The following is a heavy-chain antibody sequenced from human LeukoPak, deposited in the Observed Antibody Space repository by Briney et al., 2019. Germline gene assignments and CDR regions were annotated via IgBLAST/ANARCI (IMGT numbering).Heavy chain of an antibody. CDR1: GFIFSNYA. D-gene: IGHD3-16*01. CDR3: AKDTGPLMITFGGVAISYFDY. J-gene: IGHJ4*02. V-gene: IGHV3-23*01. Sequence: PGGSLRLSCAGSGFIFSNYAMSWVRQAPGKGLEWVSGIKGNGFDTYYADSVKGRFTVSRDNSKNTLSLQMNSLSAEDTAVYYCAKDTGPLMITFGGVAISYFDYWGQGALVTVSS. CDR2: IKGNGFDT.